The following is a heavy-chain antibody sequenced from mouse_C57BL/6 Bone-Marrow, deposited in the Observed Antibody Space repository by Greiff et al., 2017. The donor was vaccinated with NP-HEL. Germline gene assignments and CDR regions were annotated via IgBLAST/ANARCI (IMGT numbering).Heavy chain of an antibody. V-gene: IGHV5-9-1*02. CDR3: TREDYGNSFAY. Sequence: EVKLVESGEGLVKPGGSLKLSCAASGFTFSSYAMSWVRQTPEKRLEWVAYISSGGDYIYYADTVKGRFTISGDNARNTLYLQMSSLKSEDTAMYYCTREDYGNSFAYWGQGTLVTVSA. CDR2: ISSGGDYI. D-gene: IGHD2-1*01. CDR1: GFTFSSYA. J-gene: IGHJ3*01.